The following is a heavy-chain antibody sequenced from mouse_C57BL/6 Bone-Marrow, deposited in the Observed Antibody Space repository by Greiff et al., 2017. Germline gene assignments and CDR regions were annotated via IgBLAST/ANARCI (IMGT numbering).Heavy chain of an antibody. D-gene: IGHD4-1*01. J-gene: IGHJ3*01. Sequence: VKLMEPGAELVRPGTSVKVSCKASGYAFTNYLIEWVKQRPGQGLEWIGVINPGSGGTNYNEKFKGKATLTADKSSSTAYMQLSSLTSEDSAVYFCARSKNWDSWFAYWGQGTLVTVSA. V-gene: IGHV1-54*01. CDR1: GYAFTNYL. CDR3: ARSKNWDSWFAY. CDR2: INPGSGGT.